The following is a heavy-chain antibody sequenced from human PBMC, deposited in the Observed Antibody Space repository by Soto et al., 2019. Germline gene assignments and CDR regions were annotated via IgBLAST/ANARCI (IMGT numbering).Heavy chain of an antibody. Sequence: GGSLRLSCAASGFTFSSYSMNWVRQAPGKGLEWVSSISSSSSYIYYADSVKGRFTISRDNAKNSLYLQMNSLRAEDTAVYYCARDLIPFYDSSGYSPFDYWGQGTLVNVSS. CDR3: ARDLIPFYDSSGYSPFDY. D-gene: IGHD3-22*01. J-gene: IGHJ4*02. V-gene: IGHV3-21*01. CDR2: ISSSSSYI. CDR1: GFTFSSYS.